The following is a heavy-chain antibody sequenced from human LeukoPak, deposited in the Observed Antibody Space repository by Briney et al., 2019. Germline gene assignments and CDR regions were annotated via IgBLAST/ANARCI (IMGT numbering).Heavy chain of an antibody. CDR1: GFTFSSYG. CDR2: IRYDGSNK. CDR3: APWGPGVAVAGTAPDY. Sequence: GGSLRLSCAASGFTFSSYGMHWVRQAPGKGLEWVAFIRYDGSNKYYADSVKGRFTISRDNSKNTLYLQMNSLRAGDTAVYYCAPWGPGVAVAGTAPDYWGQGTLVTVSS. V-gene: IGHV3-30*02. J-gene: IGHJ4*02. D-gene: IGHD6-19*01.